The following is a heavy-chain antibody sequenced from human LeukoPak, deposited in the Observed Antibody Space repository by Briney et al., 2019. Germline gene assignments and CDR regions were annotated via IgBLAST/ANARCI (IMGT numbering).Heavy chain of an antibody. V-gene: IGHV4-34*01. Sequence: PSETLSLTCTVSGGSISSYYWSWIRQPPGKGLEWIGEINHSGSTNYNPSLKSRVTISVDTSKNQFSLKLSSVTAADTAVYYCARHAFVRGVIGRNWFDPWGQGTLVTVSS. CDR2: INHSGST. CDR3: ARHAFVRGVIGRNWFDP. D-gene: IGHD3-10*01. CDR1: GGSISSYY. J-gene: IGHJ5*02.